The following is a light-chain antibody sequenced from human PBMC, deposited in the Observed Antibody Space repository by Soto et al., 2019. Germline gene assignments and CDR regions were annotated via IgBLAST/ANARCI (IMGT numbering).Light chain of an antibody. J-gene: IGKJ2*01. Sequence: EVVLTQSPATLSVSPGERATLSCRASQTVSRSLAWYQQKPGQALRLLIYGASTRATGIPGRFSGSGSGTDFTLTISSLQSEDFAVYYCQQYIDWPPYTFGQGTKVDIK. V-gene: IGKV3-15*01. CDR1: QTVSRS. CDR2: GAS. CDR3: QQYIDWPPYT.